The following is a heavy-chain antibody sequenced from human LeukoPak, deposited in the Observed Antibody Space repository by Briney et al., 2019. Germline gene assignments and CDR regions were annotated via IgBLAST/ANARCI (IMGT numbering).Heavy chain of an antibody. CDR3: ASAIVVVTAIPGWFDP. Sequence: VASVKVFCKASGGTFSSYAISWVRQAPGQGLEWMGGIIPIFGTANYAQKFQGRVTITTDESTSTAYTELSSLRSEDTAVYYCASAIVVVTAIPGWFDPWGQGTLVTVSS. J-gene: IGHJ5*02. D-gene: IGHD2-21*02. CDR2: IIPIFGTA. CDR1: GGTFSSYA. V-gene: IGHV1-69*05.